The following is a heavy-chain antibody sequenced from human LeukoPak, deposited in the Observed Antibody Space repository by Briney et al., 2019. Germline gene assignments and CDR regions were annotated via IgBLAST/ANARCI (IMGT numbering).Heavy chain of an antibody. Sequence: SETLSLTCTVSGDSISSHYWSWVRQPPGKGLEWIGYIFYSGSTMYNPSLKSRCTISVDTSKNRFSLRLTSVTAADTAMYFCARTGDYSTSTGGWFEPWGQGTLVTVSS. D-gene: IGHD4-11*01. CDR3: ARTGDYSTSTGGWFEP. CDR1: GDSISSHY. CDR2: IFYSGST. J-gene: IGHJ5*02. V-gene: IGHV4-59*11.